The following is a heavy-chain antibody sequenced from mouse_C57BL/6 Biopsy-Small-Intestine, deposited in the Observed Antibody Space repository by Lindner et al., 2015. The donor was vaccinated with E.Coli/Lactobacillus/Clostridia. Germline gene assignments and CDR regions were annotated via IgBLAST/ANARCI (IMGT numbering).Heavy chain of an antibody. J-gene: IGHJ4*01. V-gene: IGHV1-82*01. CDR3: ARRGSSHAMDY. CDR2: IYPGDGDT. Sequence: VQLQESGPELVKPGASVKISYKASGYAFSSSWMNWVKQRPGKGPEWIGRIYPGDGDTNYNGKFKGKATLTADKSSSTAYMQLSSLTSEDSAVYFCARRGSSHAMDYWGQGTSVTVSS. CDR1: GYAFSSSW.